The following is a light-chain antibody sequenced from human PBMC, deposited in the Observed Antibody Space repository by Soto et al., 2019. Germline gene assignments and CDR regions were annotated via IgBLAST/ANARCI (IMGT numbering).Light chain of an antibody. V-gene: IGKV3-20*01. CDR3: QQYGSSPLT. CDR2: GAS. J-gene: IGKJ4*01. CDR1: QGISSW. Sequence: TQSPSSASATVGDRVTITCRASQGISSWLAWYQQKPGQAPRLLIYGASSRATGIPDRFSGSGSGTDFTLTISRLEPEDFAVYYCQQYGSSPLTFGGGTMV.